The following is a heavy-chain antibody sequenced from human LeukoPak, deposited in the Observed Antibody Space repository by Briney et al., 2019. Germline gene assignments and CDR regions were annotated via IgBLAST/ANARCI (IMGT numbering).Heavy chain of an antibody. CDR3: ARGRDYYDSSGLKNFDY. CDR2: IWYDGSNK. J-gene: IGHJ4*02. CDR1: GFTFSDYA. Sequence: GGSLRLSCAASGFTFSDYAMSWFRQAPGKGLEWVAVIWYDGSNKYYADSVKGRFTISRDNSKNTLYLQMNSLRAEDTAVYYCARGRDYYDSSGLKNFDYWGQGTLVTVSS. V-gene: IGHV3-33*01. D-gene: IGHD3-22*01.